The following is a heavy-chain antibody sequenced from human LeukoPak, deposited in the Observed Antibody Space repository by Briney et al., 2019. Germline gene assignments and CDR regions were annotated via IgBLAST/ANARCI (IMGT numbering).Heavy chain of an antibody. D-gene: IGHD6-13*01. CDR2: ISSSSSYI. Sequence: GGSLRLSCAASGFTFSTYSMNWVRQAPGRGLEWVSSISSSSSYIYYADSMKGRFTVSRDNAKNSLYLQMNSLRAEDTAVYYCASPFGVAAAGTDWYFDLWGRGTLVTVSS. J-gene: IGHJ2*01. V-gene: IGHV3-21*01. CDR3: ASPFGVAAAGTDWYFDL. CDR1: GFTFSTYS.